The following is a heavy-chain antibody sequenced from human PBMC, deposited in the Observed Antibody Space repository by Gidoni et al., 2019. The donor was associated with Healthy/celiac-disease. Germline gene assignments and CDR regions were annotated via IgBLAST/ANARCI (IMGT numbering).Heavy chain of an antibody. CDR1: GGSFSGYY. CDR2: INHSGST. D-gene: IGHD2-2*01. CDR3: ARVPNYYYYYYGMDV. V-gene: IGHV4-34*01. J-gene: IGHJ6*02. Sequence: QVQLQQWGAGLLKPSETLSLTCAVYGGSFSGYYWIGEINHSGSTNYNPSLKSRVTISVDTSKNQFSLKLSSVTAADTAVYYCARVPNYYYYYYGMDVWGQGTTVTVSS.